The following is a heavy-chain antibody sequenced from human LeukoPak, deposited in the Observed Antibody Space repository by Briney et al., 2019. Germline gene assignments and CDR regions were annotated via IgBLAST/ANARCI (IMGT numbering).Heavy chain of an antibody. D-gene: IGHD3-16*01. J-gene: IGHJ4*02. CDR1: GGSISSGFYY. V-gene: IGHV4-61*02. CDR3: AREHPRGEVDDFDY. CDR2: IYTSGST. Sequence: PSETLSLTCTVSGGSISSGFYYWSWIRQPAGKGLDWIGRIYTSGSTNYNPSLKSRISISVDTSKNQFSLKLTSVTAADTAVYYCAREHPRGEVDDFDYWGQGTLVTVSS.